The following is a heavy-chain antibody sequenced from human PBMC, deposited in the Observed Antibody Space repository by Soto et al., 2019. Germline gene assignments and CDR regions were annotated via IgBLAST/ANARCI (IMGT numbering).Heavy chain of an antibody. Sequence: EIQLAESGGGLVKPGGSLRLSCETSGFIFSNCWMNWVRQAPGKGLEWVGRIRSKIDGGTTEYAAPVKGRFTISRDDSRDTLYLQMNSLKAEDTAVYYCTSQPYKWNDQGGNWGQGTLVTVSS. CDR2: IRSKIDGGTT. J-gene: IGHJ1*01. CDR3: TSQPYKWNDQGGN. V-gene: IGHV3-15*07. D-gene: IGHD1-1*01. CDR1: GFIFSNCW.